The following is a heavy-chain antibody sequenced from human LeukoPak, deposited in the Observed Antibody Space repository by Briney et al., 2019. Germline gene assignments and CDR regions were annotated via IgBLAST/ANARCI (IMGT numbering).Heavy chain of an antibody. CDR3: ATIHTYCSSTSCPDY. V-gene: IGHV1-24*01. J-gene: IGHJ4*02. D-gene: IGHD2-2*01. CDR1: GYTFINYS. Sequence: ASVKVSCKASGYTFINYSVQWVRQAPGKGLEWMGGFDPEDGETIYAQKFQGRVTMTEDTSTDTAYMELSSLRSEDTAVYYCATIHTYCSSTSCPDYWGQGTLVTVSS. CDR2: FDPEDGET.